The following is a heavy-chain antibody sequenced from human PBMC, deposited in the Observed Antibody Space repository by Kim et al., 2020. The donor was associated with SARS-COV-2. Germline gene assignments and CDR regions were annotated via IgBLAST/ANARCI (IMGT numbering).Heavy chain of an antibody. J-gene: IGHJ3*01. D-gene: IGHD3-10*01. CDR2: VSHSGHT. V-gene: IGHV4-38-2*01. Sequence: SETLSLTCAVSGSSIGLGYYWGWIRQPPGGGLEWVGSVSHSGHTYYNSSLKSRVTMAVDPSKNLVSLMLGSETAAGTAVYYCGREGGGGGVNFDVWGRG. CDR1: GSSIGLGYY. CDR3: GREGGGGGVNFDV.